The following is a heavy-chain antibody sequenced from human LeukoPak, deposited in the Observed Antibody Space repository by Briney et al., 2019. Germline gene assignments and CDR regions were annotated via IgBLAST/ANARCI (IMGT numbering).Heavy chain of an antibody. V-gene: IGHV3-23*01. CDR1: GFTFSSHW. CDR3: ARVGKAARSEWFDP. Sequence: GGSLRLSCAASGFTFSSHWMTWVRQAPGKGLEWVSAISGGGATYYADSVKGRFTISRDNSKNTLYLQMNSLRADDTAVYYCARVGKAARSEWFDPWGQGTLVTVSS. J-gene: IGHJ5*02. D-gene: IGHD6-6*01. CDR2: ISGGGAT.